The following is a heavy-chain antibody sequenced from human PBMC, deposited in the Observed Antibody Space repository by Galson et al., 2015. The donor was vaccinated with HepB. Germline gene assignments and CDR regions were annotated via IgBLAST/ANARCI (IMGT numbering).Heavy chain of an antibody. D-gene: IGHD2-21*01. V-gene: IGHV3-30-3*01. Sequence: SLRLSCAASGFTFSSYAMHWVRQAPGKGLEWVAVISYDGSNKYYADAVKGRFTISRDNSKNTLYLQMNSLRAEDTAVYYCARDPYSGAQRGWFDPWGQGTLVTVSS. CDR3: ARDPYSGAQRGWFDP. CDR1: GFTFSSYA. J-gene: IGHJ5*02. CDR2: ISYDGSNK.